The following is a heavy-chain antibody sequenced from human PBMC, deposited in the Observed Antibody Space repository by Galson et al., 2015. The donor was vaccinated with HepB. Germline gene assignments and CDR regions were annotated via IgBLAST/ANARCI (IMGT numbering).Heavy chain of an antibody. Sequence: SVKVSCKASGSTFTSYYMHWVRQAPGQGLEWMGIINPSGGSTSYAQKFQGRVTMTRDTSTSTVYMELSSLRSEDTAVYYCARDSGHVGATTWYFDYWGQGTLVTVSS. CDR1: GSTFTSYY. J-gene: IGHJ4*02. D-gene: IGHD1-26*01. V-gene: IGHV1-46*01. CDR3: ARDSGHVGATTWYFDY. CDR2: INPSGGST.